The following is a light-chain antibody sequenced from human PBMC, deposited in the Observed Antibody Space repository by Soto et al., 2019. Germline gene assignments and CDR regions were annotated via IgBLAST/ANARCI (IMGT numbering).Light chain of an antibody. CDR3: QSADISGTYVV. V-gene: IGLV3-25*02. J-gene: IGLJ2*01. CDR1: ALPKQY. Sequence: SYELTQPPSVSVSPGQTARITCSGDALPKQYAYWYQQKPGQAPVLVIYKDSERPSGIPERFSGSSSGTTVTLTISGVQAEDEADYYCQSADISGTYVVFGGGTQLTVL. CDR2: KDS.